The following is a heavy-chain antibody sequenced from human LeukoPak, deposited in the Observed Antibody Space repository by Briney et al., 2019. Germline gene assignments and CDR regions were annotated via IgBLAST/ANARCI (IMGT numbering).Heavy chain of an antibody. CDR2: ISWNSGGI. CDR1: GFTFDDYA. J-gene: IGHJ4*02. Sequence: PGGSLRLSCAASGFTFDDYAMHWVRQAPGKGLEWVSGISWNSGGIGYADSVKGRFTISRDNAKNSLYLQMNSLRAEDTALYYCAKAKTYYYGSGSYRYFDYWGQGTLVTVSS. CDR3: AKAKTYYYGSGSYRYFDY. V-gene: IGHV3-9*01. D-gene: IGHD3-10*01.